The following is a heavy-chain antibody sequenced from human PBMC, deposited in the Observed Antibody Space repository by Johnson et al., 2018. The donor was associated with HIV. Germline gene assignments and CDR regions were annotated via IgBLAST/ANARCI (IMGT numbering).Heavy chain of an antibody. V-gene: IGHV3-23*04. D-gene: IGHD5-18*01. Sequence: VQLVESGGGVVRPGGSLRLSCAASGFTFDDYGMSWVRQAPGKGLEWVSGISGSGGRTYYADSVKGRFTISRDNSKNTLFLQMNSLRAEDTAVYYCALDGRRGFSYDWGHDALDIWGQGTMVTVSS. CDR3: ALDGRRGFSYDWGHDALDI. CDR1: GFTFDDYG. CDR2: ISGSGGRT. J-gene: IGHJ3*02.